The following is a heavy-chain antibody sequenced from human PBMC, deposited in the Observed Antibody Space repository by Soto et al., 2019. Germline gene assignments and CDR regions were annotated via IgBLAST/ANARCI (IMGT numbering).Heavy chain of an antibody. J-gene: IGHJ3*02. Sequence: VQLLESGGGLVQPGGSLRLSCAASGFTFSSYAMSWVRQAPGKGLEWVSAISGSGGSTYYADSVKGRFTISRDNSKNTLYLQMNSLRAEDTAVYYCAKDWQYSSGWDDAFDIWGQGTMVTVSS. V-gene: IGHV3-23*01. D-gene: IGHD6-19*01. CDR1: GFTFSSYA. CDR3: AKDWQYSSGWDDAFDI. CDR2: ISGSGGST.